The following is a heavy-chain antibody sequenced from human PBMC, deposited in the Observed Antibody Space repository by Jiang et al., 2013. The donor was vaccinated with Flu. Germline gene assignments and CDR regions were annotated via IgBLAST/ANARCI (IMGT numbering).Heavy chain of an antibody. Sequence: GAEVKKPGASVKVSCKASGYTFTSYAMHWVRQAPGQRLEWMGWINAGNGNTKYSQKFQGRVTITRDTSASTAYMELSSLRSEDTAVYYCARDGYYDFWMSPYNWFDPWGQGTLVTVSS. CDR3: ARDGYYDFWMSPYNWFDP. V-gene: IGHV1-3*01. CDR2: INAGNGNT. D-gene: IGHD3-3*01. J-gene: IGHJ5*02. CDR1: GYTFTSYA.